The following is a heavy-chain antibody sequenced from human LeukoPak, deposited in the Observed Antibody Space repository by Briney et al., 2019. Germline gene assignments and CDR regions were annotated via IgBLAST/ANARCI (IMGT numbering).Heavy chain of an antibody. Sequence: GRSLRLSCAASGFTFSSYGMHWVRQAPGKGLEWVAVIWYDGSNKYYADSVKGRFTISRDNSKNTLYLQMNSLRAEDTAVYYCARDRALYDSRRGYYYTEDDYWGQGTLVTVSS. CDR3: ARDRALYDSRRGYYYTEDDY. CDR1: GFTFSSYG. D-gene: IGHD3-22*01. V-gene: IGHV3-33*01. J-gene: IGHJ4*02. CDR2: IWYDGSNK.